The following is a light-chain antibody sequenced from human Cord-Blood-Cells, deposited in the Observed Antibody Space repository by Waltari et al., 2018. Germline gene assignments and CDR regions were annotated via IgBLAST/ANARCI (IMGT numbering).Light chain of an antibody. Sequence: QSVLTPPPSASGTPGQRVTIPCSGSSSTIGSNYVYWYQQLPGTAPKLLIYRNNQRPSGVPARFSGSKSGTSASLAISGLRSEDEADYYCAAWDDSLSGVVFGGGTKLTVL. V-gene: IGLV1-47*01. J-gene: IGLJ2*01. CDR2: RNN. CDR3: AAWDDSLSGVV. CDR1: SSTIGSNY.